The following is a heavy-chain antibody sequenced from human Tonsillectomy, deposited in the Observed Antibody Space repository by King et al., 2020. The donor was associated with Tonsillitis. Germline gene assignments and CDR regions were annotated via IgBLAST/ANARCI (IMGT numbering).Heavy chain of an antibody. CDR1: GGTFNNYA. J-gene: IGHJ4*02. CDR3: ARDLFLNVLQGPPGSDH. Sequence: QLVQSGAEVKKPGSSVKVSCKAAGGTFNNYAINWVRQAPGQGLEWMGRIIPVLGMTNYAQKFQGRVTVTADKSTSTVYMELNTLRSEDTAVYYCARDLFLNVLQGPPGSDHWGQGTLVTVS. V-gene: IGHV1-69*04. D-gene: IGHD2-8*01. CDR2: IIPVLGMT.